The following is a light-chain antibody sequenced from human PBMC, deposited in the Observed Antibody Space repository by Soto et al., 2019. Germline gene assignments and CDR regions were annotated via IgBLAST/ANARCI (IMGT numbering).Light chain of an antibody. J-gene: IGKJ1*01. CDR3: QQYMRYS. V-gene: IGKV1-5*01. CDR1: KRTSNW. CDR2: HAS. Sequence: DIQMAQSPATLPASVGDRVMITCRASKRTSNWLAWYQQKPGTAPRLLNYHASTLESGVPSRSSGSGSETEFNLTISSLQPDDFATYYYQQYMRYSFGQGTKVDIK.